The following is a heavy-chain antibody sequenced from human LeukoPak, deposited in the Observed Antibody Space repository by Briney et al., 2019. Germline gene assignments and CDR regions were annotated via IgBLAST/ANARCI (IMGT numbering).Heavy chain of an antibody. D-gene: IGHD4-17*01. V-gene: IGHV1-18*01. J-gene: IGHJ5*02. CDR2: ISAYNAKT. Sequence: XXWISAYNAKTNYAQKLQGRVTMNTDTSTSTAYMELRSLRSDDTAVYYCARSIYGDSPTLFDPWGQGTPVTVSS. CDR3: ARSIYGDSPTLFDP.